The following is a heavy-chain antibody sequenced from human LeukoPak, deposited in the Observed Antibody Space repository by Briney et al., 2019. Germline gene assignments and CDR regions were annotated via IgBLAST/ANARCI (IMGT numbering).Heavy chain of an antibody. D-gene: IGHD5-12*01. CDR1: GGSISSYY. Sequence: SETLSLTCTVSGGSISSYYWSWIRQPPGKGLEWIGYIYYSGSTNYNPSLKSRVTISVDTSKNQFSLKLSSVTAADTAVYYCARTRNPYSGYGWWFDPWGQGTLVTISS. V-gene: IGHV4-59*01. CDR2: IYYSGST. CDR3: ARTRNPYSGYGWWFDP. J-gene: IGHJ5*02.